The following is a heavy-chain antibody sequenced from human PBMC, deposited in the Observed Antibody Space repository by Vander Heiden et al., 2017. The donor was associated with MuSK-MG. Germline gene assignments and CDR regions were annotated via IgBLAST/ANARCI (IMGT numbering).Heavy chain of an antibody. CDR1: GYTFTGYY. D-gene: IGHD4-17*01. Sequence: QVQLVQSGAEVKKPGASVKVSCKASGYTFTGYYMHWVRQAPGQGLEWMGWINPNSGGTNYAQKFQGRVTMTRDTSISTAYMELSRLRSDDTAVYYCARDRGYGDYANWFDPWGQGTLVTVSS. CDR3: ARDRGYGDYANWFDP. V-gene: IGHV1-2*02. CDR2: INPNSGGT. J-gene: IGHJ5*02.